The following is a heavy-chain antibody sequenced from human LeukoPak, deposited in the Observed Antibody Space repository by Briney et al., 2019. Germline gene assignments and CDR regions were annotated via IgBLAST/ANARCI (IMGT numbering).Heavy chain of an antibody. CDR2: ISAFDGNT. CDR3: AKDPHYGYSGHESFDY. CDR1: GYTFTSYG. J-gene: IGHJ4*02. D-gene: IGHD5-12*01. V-gene: IGHV1-18*01. Sequence: ASVKVSCRASGYTFTSYGFTWVRQAPGQGPEWMGWISAFDGNTNSAQKFQGRATMTTDTSSSTAYMELRSLTSDDTAVYYCAKDPHYGYSGHESFDYWGQGTLVTVSS.